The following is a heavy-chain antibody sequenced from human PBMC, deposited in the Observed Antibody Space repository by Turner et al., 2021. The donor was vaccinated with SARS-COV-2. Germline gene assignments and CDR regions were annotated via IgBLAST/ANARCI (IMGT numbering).Heavy chain of an antibody. D-gene: IGHD5-12*01. Sequence: QVQLVPSGAEVTKPGTSVKVSCKASGYTVAGYYIHWVRQAPGQGLKWMGWINPNSGGTNYAQRFQGRVTMTGDTSISTAYMELSTLRSDDTAVYYCARSVSWLQSLTVDYWGQGTLVTVSS. V-gene: IGHV1-2*02. J-gene: IGHJ4*02. CDR1: GYTVAGYY. CDR3: ARSVSWLQSLTVDY. CDR2: INPNSGGT.